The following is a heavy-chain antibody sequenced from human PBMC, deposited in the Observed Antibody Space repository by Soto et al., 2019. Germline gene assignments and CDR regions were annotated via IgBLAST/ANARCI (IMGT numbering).Heavy chain of an antibody. CDR3: ARDFSSGYDFWT. J-gene: IGHJ4*02. CDR2: IYYSGST. D-gene: IGHD3-3*01. V-gene: IGHV4-30-4*01. Sequence: SETLSLTCTVSGGSISSGDYNWSWIRQPPGKGLEWIGYIYYSGSTYYNPSLKSRVTISVDTSKNQFSLKLSSVTAADTAVYYCARDFSSGYDFWTWGQGTLVTVSS. CDR1: GGSISSGDYN.